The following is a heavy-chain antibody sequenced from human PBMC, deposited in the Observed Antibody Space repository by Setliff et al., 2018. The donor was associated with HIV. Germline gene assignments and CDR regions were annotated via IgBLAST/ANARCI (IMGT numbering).Heavy chain of an antibody. J-gene: IGHJ3*02. CDR1: GGSISSSSYY. D-gene: IGHD3-22*01. Sequence: SETLSLTCTVSGGSISSSSYYWGWIRQPPGKGLEWIGSIYYSGSTYYNPSLKSRVTISVDTSKNQFSLKLSSVTAADTAVYHCARGDTYYHDSSGYVKSALDCFDIWGQGTMVTV. V-gene: IGHV4-39*01. CDR2: IYYSGST. CDR3: ARGDTYYHDSSGYVKSALDCFDI.